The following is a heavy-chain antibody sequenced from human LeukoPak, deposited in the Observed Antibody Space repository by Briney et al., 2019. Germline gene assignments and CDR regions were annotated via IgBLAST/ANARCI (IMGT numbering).Heavy chain of an antibody. J-gene: IGHJ6*03. CDR1: GFTFSSYS. V-gene: IGHV3-48*04. CDR2: ISSSSSTI. CDR3: ASAGSFMDV. D-gene: IGHD3-10*01. Sequence: GSLRLSCAASGFTFSSYSMNWVRQAPGKGLEWVSYISSSSSTIYYADSVKGRFTISRDNAKNSLYLQMNSLRAEDTAVYYCASAGSFMDVWGKGTTVTVSS.